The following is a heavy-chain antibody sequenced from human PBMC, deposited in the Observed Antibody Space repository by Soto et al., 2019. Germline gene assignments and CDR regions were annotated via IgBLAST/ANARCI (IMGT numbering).Heavy chain of an antibody. D-gene: IGHD3-22*01. Sequence: EVQLVESGGGLVQPGGSLRLSCAASGFTFSSYWMSWVRQAPGKGLEWVANIKQDGSEKYYVDSVKGRFTISSDNAKNSLYLQMNRLRAEDTAVYYCARAWLGSGYRGAFDIWGQGTMVTVSS. V-gene: IGHV3-7*04. CDR1: GFTFSSYW. CDR2: IKQDGSEK. J-gene: IGHJ3*02. CDR3: ARAWLGSGYRGAFDI.